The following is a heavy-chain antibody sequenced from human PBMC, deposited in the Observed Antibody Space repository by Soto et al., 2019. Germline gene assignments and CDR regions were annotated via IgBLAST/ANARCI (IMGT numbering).Heavy chain of an antibody. Sequence: SVKVSCKASGGTFSSYAISWVRQAPGQGLEWMGGIIPIFGTANYAQKFQGRATITADESTSTAYMELSSLRSEDTAVYYCASINYYGMDVWGQGTTVTVSS. J-gene: IGHJ6*02. CDR3: ASINYYGMDV. CDR1: GGTFSSYA. V-gene: IGHV1-69*13. CDR2: IIPIFGTA.